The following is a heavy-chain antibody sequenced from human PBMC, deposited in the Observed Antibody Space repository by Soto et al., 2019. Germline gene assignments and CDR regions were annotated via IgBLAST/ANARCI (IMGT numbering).Heavy chain of an antibody. CDR1: GFRFSDYG. V-gene: IGHV1-18*01. J-gene: IGHJ3*01. D-gene: IGHD3-16*01. CDR2: ISAFNGNT. CDR3: ARSYYLADAFDV. Sequence: ASVKVSCKASGFRFSDYGFNWLRQAPGQGLEWMGWISAFNGNTETAQGLQDRVTMTTDSSTTTAHMYLTNLTTDDTAIYYCARSYYLADAFDVWGQGTMVTVSS.